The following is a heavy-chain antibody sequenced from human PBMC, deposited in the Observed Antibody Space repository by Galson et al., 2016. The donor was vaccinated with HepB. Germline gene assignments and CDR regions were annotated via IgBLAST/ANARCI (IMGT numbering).Heavy chain of an antibody. Sequence: SLRLSCAASGFIFNSHAMNWVRRAPGKGLEWAAVISYDGSNEYYADSVKGRFTITRDNSKNTLYLHMNSLRAEDTAVYYCARDRRGGSNTLDYWGQGTLVTVSS. J-gene: IGHJ4*02. CDR1: GFIFNSHA. D-gene: IGHD1-26*01. CDR3: ARDRRGGSNTLDY. V-gene: IGHV3-30-3*01. CDR2: ISYDGSNE.